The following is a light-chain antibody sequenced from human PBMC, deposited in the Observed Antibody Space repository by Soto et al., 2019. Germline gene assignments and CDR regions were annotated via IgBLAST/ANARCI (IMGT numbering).Light chain of an antibody. CDR1: QSIGDND. Sequence: DIVLTQSPYTLSLSPGERGTLSCRASQSIGDNDLAWYQQKPGQAPRLLIYGASSRATGIPDRFSGSGSGTDFTLTISRLEPEDFAVYYCQHYGSSPHFGGGTKVDIK. V-gene: IGKV3-20*01. CDR2: GAS. J-gene: IGKJ4*01. CDR3: QHYGSSPH.